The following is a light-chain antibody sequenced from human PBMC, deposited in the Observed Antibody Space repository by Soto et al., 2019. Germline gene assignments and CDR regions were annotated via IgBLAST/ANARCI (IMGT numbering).Light chain of an antibody. V-gene: IGKV3-20*01. J-gene: IGKJ1*01. Sequence: EIVLTQSPGTLSLSPGDRATLSCRASQSVSSNFLAWYQQKPGQAPRLLIYGASIRATGIPDRFSGSGSGTDFTLTIRRLEPEDFAVYYCQQYGSSPTFGQGTKVEIK. CDR1: QSVSSNF. CDR2: GAS. CDR3: QQYGSSPT.